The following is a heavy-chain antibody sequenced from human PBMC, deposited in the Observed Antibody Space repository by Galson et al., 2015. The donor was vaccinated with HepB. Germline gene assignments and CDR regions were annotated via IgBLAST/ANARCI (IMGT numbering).Heavy chain of an antibody. V-gene: IGHV1-69*13. CDR2: IIPMFGTT. CDR1: GGTFSSDT. D-gene: IGHD2-2*01. CDR3: ARDGCGSTSCYDV. Sequence: SVTVSCKASGGTFSSDTISWVRQAPGQGLEWMGGIIPMFGTTIHAQRLQGRVTITADESTSTAFMELSSLRSEDTATYYCARDGCGSTSCYDVWGQGTTVTVSS. J-gene: IGHJ6*02.